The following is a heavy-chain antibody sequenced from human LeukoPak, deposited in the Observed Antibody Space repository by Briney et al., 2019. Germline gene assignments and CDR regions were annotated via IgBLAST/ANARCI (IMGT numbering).Heavy chain of an antibody. CDR2: IIPIFGTA. D-gene: IGHD3-22*01. Sequence: GASVKVSCKASGGTFSSYAISWVRQAPGQGLEWMGGIIPIFGTANYAQKFQGRVTITADESTSTAYMELSSLRSEDTAVYYCARDSYDSSGFNKGTDAFDIWGQGTVVTVSS. V-gene: IGHV1-69*13. CDR1: GGTFSSYA. J-gene: IGHJ3*02. CDR3: ARDSYDSSGFNKGTDAFDI.